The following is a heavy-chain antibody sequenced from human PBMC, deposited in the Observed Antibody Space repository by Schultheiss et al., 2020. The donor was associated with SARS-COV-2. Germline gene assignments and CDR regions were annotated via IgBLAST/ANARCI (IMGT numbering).Heavy chain of an antibody. CDR3: TRARVPYSSGWYSVDY. V-gene: IGHV4-4*02. CDR2: VHASGST. D-gene: IGHD6-19*01. J-gene: IGHJ4*02. CDR1: SGSISSSNW. Sequence: SETLSLTCAVSSGSISSSNWWSWVRQPPGKGLEWIGRVHASGSTNYNPSLKSRVAISADTSKNQFSLKLSSVTAADSAMYYCTRARVPYSSGWYSVDYWGQGTLVTGSS.